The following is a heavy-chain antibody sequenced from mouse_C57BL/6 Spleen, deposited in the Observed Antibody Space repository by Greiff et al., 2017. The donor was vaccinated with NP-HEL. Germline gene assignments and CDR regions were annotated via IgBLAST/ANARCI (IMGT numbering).Heavy chain of an antibody. Sequence: QVQLQQSGAELARPGASVKLSCKASGYTFTSYGISWVKQRTGQGLEWIGEIYPRSGNTYYNEKFKGKATLTADKSSSTAYMELRSLTSEDSAVYFCARHSAMDYWGQGTSVTVSS. J-gene: IGHJ4*01. V-gene: IGHV1-81*01. CDR1: GYTFTSYG. CDR3: ARHSAMDY. CDR2: IYPRSGNT.